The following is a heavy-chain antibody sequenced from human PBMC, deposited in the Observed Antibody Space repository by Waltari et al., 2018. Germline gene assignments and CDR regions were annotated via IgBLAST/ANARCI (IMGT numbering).Heavy chain of an antibody. CDR3: AREQTGEGGVSYYYGMDV. CDR2: INPNSGGT. D-gene: IGHD7-27*01. J-gene: IGHJ6*02. Sequence: QVQLVQSGAEVKKPGASVKVSCKASGYTFTGYYMHWVRRAPGPGLAWMGWINPNSGGTNYAQKFQGRVTMTRDTSISTAYMELSRLRSDDTAVYYCAREQTGEGGVSYYYGMDVWGQGTTVTVSS. V-gene: IGHV1-2*02. CDR1: GYTFTGYY.